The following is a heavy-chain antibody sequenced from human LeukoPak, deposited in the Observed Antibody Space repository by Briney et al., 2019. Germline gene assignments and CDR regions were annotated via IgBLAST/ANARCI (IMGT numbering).Heavy chain of an antibody. V-gene: IGHV4-39*02. CDR3: ARERYSGYDFDY. J-gene: IGHJ4*02. Sequence: PSETLSLTCTVSGGSITTSSYYWGWIRQPPGKGLEWIGIIYYSGSTYYNPSLKGRVTISVDTSKNQFSLKLSSVTAADTAVYYCARERYSGYDFDYWGQGTLVTVSS. CDR2: IYYSGST. D-gene: IGHD5-12*01. CDR1: GGSITTSSYY.